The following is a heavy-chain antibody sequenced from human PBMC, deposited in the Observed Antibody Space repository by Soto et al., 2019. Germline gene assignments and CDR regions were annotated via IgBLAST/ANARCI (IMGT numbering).Heavy chain of an antibody. D-gene: IGHD6-13*01. Sequence: DVQLVESGGGLVQPGRSLRLSCAASGFTFDDYAMHWVRQAPGKGLEWVSGISWNSGSIGYADSVKGRFTISRDNAKNSLYLQMNSLRAEDTALYYCAKDMGYSSSWYRGYYYYYYGMDVWGQGTTVTVSS. J-gene: IGHJ6*02. V-gene: IGHV3-9*01. CDR2: ISWNSGSI. CDR3: AKDMGYSSSWYRGYYYYYYGMDV. CDR1: GFTFDDYA.